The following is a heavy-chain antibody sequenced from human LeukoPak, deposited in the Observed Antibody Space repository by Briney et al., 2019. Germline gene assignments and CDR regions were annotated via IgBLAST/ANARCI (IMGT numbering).Heavy chain of an antibody. CDR1: GFTFTVYS. D-gene: IGHD3-3*01. CDR2: ISAASHGI. J-gene: IGHJ4*02. V-gene: IGHV3-48*01. Sequence: GGSLRLSCAASGFTFTVYSMTWVRQAPGKGLEWISHISAASHGIYYADSVKGRFTVSRDNAKNSVFLLLTSLRPEDTAVYYCARGEWHQDGIGYNRFDNWGQGALVTVSS. CDR3: ARGEWHQDGIGYNRFDN.